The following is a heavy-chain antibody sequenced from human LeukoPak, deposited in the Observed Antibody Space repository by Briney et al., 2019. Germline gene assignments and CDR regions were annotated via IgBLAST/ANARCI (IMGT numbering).Heavy chain of an antibody. V-gene: IGHV1-18*01. Sequence: ASVKVSCKASGYTFSRYGISWVRRAPGHGLEWMGWISAYNGNAKYAQTLQGRVTMTTDTSTSTAYMELRSLTADHTAVYYCARIVDSKNGRENWFDPWGQGTLVTVSS. CDR2: ISAYNGNA. J-gene: IGHJ5*02. D-gene: IGHD1-1*01. CDR3: ARIVDSKNGRENWFDP. CDR1: GYTFSRYG.